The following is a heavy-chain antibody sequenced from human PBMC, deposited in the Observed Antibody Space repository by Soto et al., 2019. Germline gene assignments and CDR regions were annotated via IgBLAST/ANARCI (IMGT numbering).Heavy chain of an antibody. J-gene: IGHJ2*01. V-gene: IGHV1-18*03. CDR3: VLDAGDYDWYFDL. CDR1: GYTFSSRG. CDR2: ISPHNAKT. Sequence: QAQLVQSGPEVKEPGASVKVSCKASGYTFSSRGIYWVRQAPGQGLEWMGWISPHNAKTHYAQSLQGRVTLTTDTSTSTAYMDLRSLRYDYMAVYYCVLDAGDYDWYFDLWGRGTPVTVSS. D-gene: IGHD4-17*01.